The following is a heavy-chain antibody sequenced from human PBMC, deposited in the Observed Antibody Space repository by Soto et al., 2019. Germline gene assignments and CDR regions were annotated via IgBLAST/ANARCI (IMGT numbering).Heavy chain of an antibody. Sequence: KASETLSLTCTVSCGSVSSGSYYWSWIRQPPGKGLEWIGYIYYSGSTNYNPSLKSRVTISVDTSKNQFSLKLSSVTAADTAVYYCARTMVGARAGYFDYWGRGTLVTVSS. CDR2: IYYSGST. J-gene: IGHJ4*02. CDR3: ARTMVGARAGYFDY. V-gene: IGHV4-61*01. CDR1: CGSVSSGSYY. D-gene: IGHD1-26*01.